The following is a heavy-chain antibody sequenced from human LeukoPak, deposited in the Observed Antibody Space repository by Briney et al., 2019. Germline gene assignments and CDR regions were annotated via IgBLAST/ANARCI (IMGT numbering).Heavy chain of an antibody. CDR3: ARDKANWNDSGGRFFDY. Sequence: PGGSLRLSCAASGFTFSSYSMNWVRQAPGKGLEWVSSISSSSSYIYYADSVKGRFTISRDNAKSSLYLQMNSLRAEDTAVYYCARDKANWNDSGGRFFDYWGQGTLVTVSS. D-gene: IGHD1-1*01. J-gene: IGHJ4*02. CDR1: GFTFSSYS. CDR2: ISSSSSYI. V-gene: IGHV3-21*04.